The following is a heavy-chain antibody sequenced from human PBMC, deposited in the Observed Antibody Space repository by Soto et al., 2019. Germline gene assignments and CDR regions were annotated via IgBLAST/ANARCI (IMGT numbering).Heavy chain of an antibody. CDR3: AKDRRDDFVVVFAILFDY. J-gene: IGHJ4*02. V-gene: IGHV3-23*01. Sequence: EVQLLESGGGLVQPGGSLRLSCAASGFTFSSYAMSWVRQAPGKGLEWVSAISGSGGSTYYPDSVKGRFTISRDNSKNTLYLKMNSLRAEDTAVYYCAKDRRDDFVVVFAILFDYWGQGTLVTVSS. D-gene: IGHD2-21*01. CDR2: ISGSGGST. CDR1: GFTFSSYA.